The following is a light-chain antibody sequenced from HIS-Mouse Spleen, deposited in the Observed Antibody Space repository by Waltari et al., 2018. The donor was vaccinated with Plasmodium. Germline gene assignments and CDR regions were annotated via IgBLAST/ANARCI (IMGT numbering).Light chain of an antibody. J-gene: IGLJ2*01. V-gene: IGLV2-23*03. CDR3: CSYAGSSTFVV. Sequence: QSALTQPASVSGSPGQAITISCTGTSSDVGGYKLVSWYQQHPGKAPKLMIYEGSKRPSWVSNRFSGSKSGNTASLTISGLQAEDEADYYCCSYAGSSTFVVFGGGTKLTVL. CDR1: SSDVGGYKL. CDR2: EGS.